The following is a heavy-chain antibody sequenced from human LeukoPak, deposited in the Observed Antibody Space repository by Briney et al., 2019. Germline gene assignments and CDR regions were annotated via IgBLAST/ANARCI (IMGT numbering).Heavy chain of an antibody. J-gene: IGHJ5*02. D-gene: IGHD3-3*01. CDR3: ARVFQLEWLVDWFDP. Sequence: SETLSLTCTVSGGSISSSSYYWGWIRQPPGKGLEWIGSIYYSGSTYYNPSLKSRVTISVDTSKNQFSLKLSSVTAADTAVYYCARVFQLEWLVDWFDPWGQGTLVTVSS. CDR2: IYYSGST. CDR1: GGSISSSSYY. V-gene: IGHV4-39*07.